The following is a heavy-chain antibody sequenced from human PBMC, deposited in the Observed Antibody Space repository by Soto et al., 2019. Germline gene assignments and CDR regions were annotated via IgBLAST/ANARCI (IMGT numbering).Heavy chain of an antibody. CDR3: AREMGNYGMDV. V-gene: IGHV3-30-3*01. CDR2: ISYDGSNK. CDR1: GFTFSSYA. Sequence: QVQLVESGGGVVQPGRSLRLSCAASGFTFSSYAMHWVRQAPGKGLEWVAVISYDGSNKYCADSVKGRFTISRDNSKNTLYLQMNSLRAEDTAVYYCAREMGNYGMDVWGQGTTVTVSS. J-gene: IGHJ6*02.